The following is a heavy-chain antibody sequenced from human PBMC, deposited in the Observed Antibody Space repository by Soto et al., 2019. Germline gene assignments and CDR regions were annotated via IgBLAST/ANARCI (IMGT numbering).Heavy chain of an antibody. D-gene: IGHD5-12*01. Sequence: QVQLVQSGAEVKKPGSSVKVSCKASGGTFSSYTISWVRQAPGQGLEWMGRIIPILGIANYAQKFQGRVTITADKSTSTAYMELSSLRSEDTAVYYCASGGRDGYNADFDYWGQGTLVTVSS. J-gene: IGHJ4*02. V-gene: IGHV1-69*02. CDR3: ASGGRDGYNADFDY. CDR2: IIPILGIA. CDR1: GGTFSSYT.